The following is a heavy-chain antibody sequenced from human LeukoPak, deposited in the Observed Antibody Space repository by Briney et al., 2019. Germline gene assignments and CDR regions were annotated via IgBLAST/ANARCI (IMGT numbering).Heavy chain of an antibody. J-gene: IGHJ6*02. CDR3: ARDLQLVSSNYYYYYGMDV. CDR1: GGSISSGGYY. D-gene: IGHD6-6*01. Sequence: SETLSLTCTVSGGSISSGGYYWSWIRQHPGNRLEWIGYIYYSGSTYYNPSLKSRVTISVDTSKNQFSLKLSSVTAADTAVYYCARDLQLVSSNYYYYYGMDVWGQGTTVTVSS. CDR2: IYYSGST. V-gene: IGHV4-31*03.